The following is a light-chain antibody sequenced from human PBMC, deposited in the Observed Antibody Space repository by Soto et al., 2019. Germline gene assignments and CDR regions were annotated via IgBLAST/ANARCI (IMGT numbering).Light chain of an antibody. CDR1: SSDVGSYNL. CDR2: EGS. J-gene: IGLJ2*01. Sequence: QSALTQPASVSGSPGQSITISCTGTSSDVGSYNLVSWYQQHPGKAPKLMIYEGSKRPSGVSNRFSGSKSGNTASLTVSGLQAEDEADYYCSSYAGSNLVVFGGGTKLT. CDR3: SSYAGSNLVV. V-gene: IGLV2-14*02.